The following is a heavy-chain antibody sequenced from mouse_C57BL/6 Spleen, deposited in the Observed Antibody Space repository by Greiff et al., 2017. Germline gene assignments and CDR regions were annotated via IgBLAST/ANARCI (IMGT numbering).Heavy chain of an antibody. J-gene: IGHJ2*01. CDR3: ARGYGNFPYFDY. Sequence: VQLKESGPGLVKPSQSLSLTCSVTCYSITSGYYWNWIRQFPGNKLEWMGYISYDGSNNYNPSLKNRISITRDTSKNQFFLKLNSVTTEDTATYYCARGYGNFPYFDYWGQGTTLTVSS. CDR1: CYSITSGYY. CDR2: ISYDGSN. V-gene: IGHV3-6*01. D-gene: IGHD2-1*01.